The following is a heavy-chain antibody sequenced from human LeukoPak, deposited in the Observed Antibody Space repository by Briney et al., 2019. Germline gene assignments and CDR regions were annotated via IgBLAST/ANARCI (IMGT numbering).Heavy chain of an antibody. Sequence: ASVKVSCKASGYSFSTYAIQWVRQAPGQGLEWMGWINAGNGNTKYSQKFQGRVTISRDTSANTVYMELSSLRSEDTAVYYCAREHDTLTGMSFDYWGREPWSPSPQ. J-gene: IGHJ4*02. V-gene: IGHV1-3*01. CDR3: AREHDTLTGMSFDY. CDR2: INAGNGNT. CDR1: GYSFSTYA. D-gene: IGHD3-9*01.